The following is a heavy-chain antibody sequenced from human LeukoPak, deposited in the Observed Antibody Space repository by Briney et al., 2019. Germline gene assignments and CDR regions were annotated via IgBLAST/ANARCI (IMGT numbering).Heavy chain of an antibody. Sequence: GSLRLSCAASGFTFSSYAMSWIRQPPGKGLEWIGEINHSGSTNYNPSLKSRVTISVDTSKNQFSLKLSSVTAADTAVYYCARAEGYSYGTNFDYWGQGTLVTVSS. D-gene: IGHD5-18*01. V-gene: IGHV4-34*01. CDR2: INHSGST. CDR1: GFTFSSYA. J-gene: IGHJ4*02. CDR3: ARAEGYSYGTNFDY.